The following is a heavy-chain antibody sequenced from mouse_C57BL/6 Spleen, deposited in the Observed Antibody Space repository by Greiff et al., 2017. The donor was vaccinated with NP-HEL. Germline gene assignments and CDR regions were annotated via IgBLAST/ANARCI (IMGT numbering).Heavy chain of an antibody. D-gene: IGHD1-1*01. J-gene: IGHJ3*01. CDR2: INPNYGTT. CDR3: AREALYYGSSYGFAY. CDR1: GYSFTDYN. Sequence: LQESGPELVKPGASVKISCKASGYSFTDYNMNWVKQSNGKSLEWIGVINPNYGTTSYNQKFKGKATLTVDQSSSTAYMQLNSLTSEDSAVYYCAREALYYGSSYGFAYWGQGTLVTVSA. V-gene: IGHV1-39*01.